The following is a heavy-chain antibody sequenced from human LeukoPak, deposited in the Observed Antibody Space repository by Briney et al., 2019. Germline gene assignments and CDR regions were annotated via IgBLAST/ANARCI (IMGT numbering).Heavy chain of an antibody. Sequence: ASVKVSCKASGYTFTSYGISWVRQAPGQGLEWMGWISAYNGNTNYAQKLQGRVTMTEDTSTDTAYMELSSLRSEDTAVYYCATDQYYYDSSGYYHPLGFDYWGQGTLVTVSS. CDR2: ISAYNGNT. CDR1: GYTFTSYG. J-gene: IGHJ4*02. V-gene: IGHV1-18*01. D-gene: IGHD3-22*01. CDR3: ATDQYYYDSSGYYHPLGFDY.